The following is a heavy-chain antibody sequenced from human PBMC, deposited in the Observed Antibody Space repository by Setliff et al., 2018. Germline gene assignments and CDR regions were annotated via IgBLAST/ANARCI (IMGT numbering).Heavy chain of an antibody. J-gene: IGHJ6*02. CDR2: LSPYSGNT. CDR1: GSTFTDSI. V-gene: IGHV1-18*01. CDR3: AKEPAISLTEAIRRSYYDYALDV. D-gene: IGHD3-9*01. Sequence: ASVKVSCKASGSTFTDSIVNWVRQAPGQGLEWVGWLSPYSGNTYSAQKFQGRLTLTTDTSTTTAYMELRSLTSGDTAIYYCAKEPAISLTEAIRRSYYDYALDVWGQGTTVTVSS.